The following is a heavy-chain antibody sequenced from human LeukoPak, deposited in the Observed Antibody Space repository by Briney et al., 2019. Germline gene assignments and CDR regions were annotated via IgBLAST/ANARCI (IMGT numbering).Heavy chain of an antibody. D-gene: IGHD1-14*01. CDR3: ARSAPNRDAFDI. V-gene: IGHV4-61*01. J-gene: IGHJ3*02. CDR1: GGYVNRGTFF. CDR2: IFYSGST. Sequence: PSETLSLTCAVSGGYVNRGTFFWTWIRKPPGKGLEWIGYIFYSGSTNYNPSLKSRVTISVDTSKNQFSLKLSSVTAADTAVYYCARSAPNRDAFDIWGQGTMVTVSS.